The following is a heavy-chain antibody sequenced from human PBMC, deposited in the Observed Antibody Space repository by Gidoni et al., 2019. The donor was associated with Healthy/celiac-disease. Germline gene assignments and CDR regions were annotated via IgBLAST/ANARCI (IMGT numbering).Heavy chain of an antibody. CDR2: IIPIFGTA. J-gene: IGHJ4*02. V-gene: IGHV1-69*06. D-gene: IGHD4-17*01. CDR1: GGTFSSYA. CDR3: AREDYGGNSGLSGSGPFDY. Sequence: QVQLVQSGAEVKKPGSSVKVSCKASGGTFSSYAISWVRQAPGQGLEWMGGIIPIFGTANYAQKFQGRVTITADKSTSTAYMELSSLRSEDTAVYYCAREDYGGNSGLSGSGPFDYWGQGTLVTVSS.